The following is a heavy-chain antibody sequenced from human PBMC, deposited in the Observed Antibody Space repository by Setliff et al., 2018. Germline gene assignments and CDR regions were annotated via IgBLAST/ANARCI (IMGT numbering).Heavy chain of an antibody. Sequence: GESLKISCKASGYSFTSHWIGWVRQMPGKGLELMGIIYPRDSDTRYSPSFQGQVTISADKSITTAYLQWSRLKVSDSGIYYCARGRRDGYKAGFDPWGQGTLVTVSS. V-gene: IGHV5-51*01. CDR3: ARGRRDGYKAGFDP. J-gene: IGHJ5*02. CDR1: GYSFTSHW. D-gene: IGHD5-12*01. CDR2: IYPRDSDT.